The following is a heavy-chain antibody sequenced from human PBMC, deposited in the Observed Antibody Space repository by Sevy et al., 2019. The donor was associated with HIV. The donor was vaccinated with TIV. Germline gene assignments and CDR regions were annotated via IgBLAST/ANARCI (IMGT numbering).Heavy chain of an antibody. Sequence: SQTISLTCAISGDSVSSNSAAWNWIRQSPSRGLEWLGRTYYRSKWYNDYAVSMKSRITINPDTSKNQFSLQLNSVSPEDTAVYYSARGYRPYSSGWLYYFDYWGQGTLVTVSS. CDR1: GDSVSSNSAA. J-gene: IGHJ4*02. V-gene: IGHV6-1*01. CDR3: ARGYRPYSSGWLYYFDY. CDR2: TYYRSKWYN. D-gene: IGHD6-19*01.